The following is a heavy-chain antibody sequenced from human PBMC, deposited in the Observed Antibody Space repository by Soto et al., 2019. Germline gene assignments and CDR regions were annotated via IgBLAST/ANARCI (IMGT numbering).Heavy chain of an antibody. V-gene: IGHV3-23*01. J-gene: IGHJ5*01. D-gene: IGHD1-1*01. CDR3: ATDSVPKNGVWDCLDS. CDR1: GFTLGNYA. Sequence: EVQLLESGGGLAPPGGSLRLSCAASGFTLGNYAMTWVRQAPGKGLEWVSSLNRGGGGVYYSDFVKGRFTVSRDNSENTISLKMSSLTVDDAAIYYCATDSVPKNGVWDCLDSWGPGTLVTASS. CDR2: LNRGGGGV.